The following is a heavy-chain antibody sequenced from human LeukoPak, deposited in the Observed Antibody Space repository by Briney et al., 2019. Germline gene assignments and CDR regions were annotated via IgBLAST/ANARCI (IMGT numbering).Heavy chain of an antibody. CDR3: ARESNSGYYLSY. Sequence: GKGPKWVSVIYANGRTNYADSVKGRFTLSRDNSKNTLYLQMNSLRAEDTAVYYCARESNSGYYLSYWGQGTLVTVSS. CDR2: IYANGRT. V-gene: IGHV3-66*01. J-gene: IGHJ4*02. D-gene: IGHD3-22*01.